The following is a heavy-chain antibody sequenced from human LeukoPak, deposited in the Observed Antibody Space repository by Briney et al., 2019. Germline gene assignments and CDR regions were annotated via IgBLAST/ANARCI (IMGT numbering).Heavy chain of an antibody. Sequence: RSGGSLRLSCAASGFTFSSYWMHRVRQAPGKGLVWVSRINSDGSSTSYADSVKGRFTISRDNAKNTLYLQMNSLRAEDTAVYYCARDYMVESSDCSGGSCYPNDAFDIWGQGTMVTVSS. CDR1: GFTFSSYW. CDR3: ARDYMVESSDCSGGSCYPNDAFDI. V-gene: IGHV3-74*01. J-gene: IGHJ3*02. D-gene: IGHD2-15*01. CDR2: INSDGSST.